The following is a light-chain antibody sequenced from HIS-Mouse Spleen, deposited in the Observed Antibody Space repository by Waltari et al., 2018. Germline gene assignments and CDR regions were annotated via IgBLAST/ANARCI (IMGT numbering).Light chain of an antibody. CDR1: ALPKNY. V-gene: IGLV3-10*01. J-gene: IGLJ3*02. CDR3: YSTDSSGNWV. CDR2: EDS. Sequence: SYELTQPPSVSVSPGHTARITCPGDALPKNYAYWYQQKSGQAPVLVIYEDSKRPSGIPERFSGSSSGTMATLTISGAQVEDEADYYCYSTDSSGNWVFGGGTKLTVL.